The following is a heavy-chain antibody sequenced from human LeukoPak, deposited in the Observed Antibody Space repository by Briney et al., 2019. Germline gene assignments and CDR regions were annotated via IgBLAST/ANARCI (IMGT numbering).Heavy chain of an antibody. CDR1: GFTFSSYA. J-gene: IGHJ2*01. Sequence: GGSLRLSCAASGFTFSSYAMSWVRQAPGKGLEWVSAISGSGGSTYYADSVKGRFTVSRDNSKNTLYLQMNSLRAEDTAVYYCTTGIMGATHRYFDLWGRGTLLTVSS. V-gene: IGHV3-23*01. CDR3: TTGIMGATHRYFDL. CDR2: ISGSGGST. D-gene: IGHD1-26*01.